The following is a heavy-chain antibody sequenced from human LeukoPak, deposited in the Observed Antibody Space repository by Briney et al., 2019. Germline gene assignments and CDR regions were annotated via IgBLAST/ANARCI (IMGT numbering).Heavy chain of an antibody. J-gene: IGHJ4*02. CDR2: ISGYNDNT. V-gene: IGHV1-18*01. CDR1: GYTFTSYG. D-gene: IGHD5-18*01. CDR3: ARADTAMVNFDY. Sequence: ASVKVSCKASGYTFTSYGISWVRQAPGQGLEWMGWISGYNDNTNYAQKLQGRVTMTTDTSTSTAYMEEGSLRSDDTAVYYCARADTAMVNFDYWGQGTLVTVSS.